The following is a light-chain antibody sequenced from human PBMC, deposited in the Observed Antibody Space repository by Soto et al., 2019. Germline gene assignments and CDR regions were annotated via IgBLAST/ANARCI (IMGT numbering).Light chain of an antibody. CDR2: EVS. J-gene: IGLJ1*01. Sequence: QSALTQPASVSGSPGQSITISCTGTSSDVGGYNYVSWYQQHPGKAPKLMIYEVSNRPSGVSNRFSGSKSGNTASLTISGLQAEDEDSYYCSSYTSSSTYVCGTGTKLTVL. CDR3: SSYTSSSTYV. V-gene: IGLV2-14*01. CDR1: SSDVGGYNY.